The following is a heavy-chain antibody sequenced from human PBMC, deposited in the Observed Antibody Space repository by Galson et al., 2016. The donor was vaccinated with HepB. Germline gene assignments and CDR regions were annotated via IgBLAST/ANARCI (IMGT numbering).Heavy chain of an antibody. CDR3: AKVGGYFDLDY. D-gene: IGHD3-9*01. CDR2: IIPIVGTA. CDR1: GGTFSSYF. J-gene: IGHJ4*02. Sequence: SCKASGGTFSSYFISWVRQAPGQGLEWMGGIIPIVGTANYARKFQGRVTITADESTRTAYMELSSLRSEDTAMYYCAKVGGYFDLDYWGQGTLVTVSS. V-gene: IGHV1-69*01.